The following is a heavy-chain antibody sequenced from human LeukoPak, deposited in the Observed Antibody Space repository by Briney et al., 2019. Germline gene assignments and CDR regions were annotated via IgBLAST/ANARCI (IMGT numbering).Heavy chain of an antibody. J-gene: IGHJ4*02. Sequence: PGGSLRLSCAASGFTFSNYWIHWVRQAPGKGLVWVSRINTDGSSTSYVDSVEGRFTISRDNAKNTLYLQMNSLRAEDTAVYFCARGRRTDIEYWGQGTLVTVSS. CDR3: ARGRRTDIEY. V-gene: IGHV3-74*01. CDR2: INTDGSST. CDR1: GFTFSNYW. D-gene: IGHD2-15*01.